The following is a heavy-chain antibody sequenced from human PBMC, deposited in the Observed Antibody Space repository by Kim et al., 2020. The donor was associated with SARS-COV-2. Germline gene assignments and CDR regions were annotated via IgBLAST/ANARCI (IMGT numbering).Heavy chain of an antibody. D-gene: IGHD6-6*01. J-gene: IGHJ4*02. V-gene: IGHV4-31*02. CDR3: ARVPSSSHSGGYFDY. Sequence: PPLKSRVTISVDTSKNQFSLKLSSVTAADTAVYYCARVPSSSHSGGYFDYWGQGTLVTVSS.